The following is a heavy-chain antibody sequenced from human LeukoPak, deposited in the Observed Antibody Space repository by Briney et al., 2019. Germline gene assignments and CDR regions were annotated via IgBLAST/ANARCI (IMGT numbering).Heavy chain of an antibody. CDR1: GYTFTNYF. D-gene: IGHD6-13*01. Sequence: ASVKVSCKASGYTFTNYFMHWVRQAPGQGLEWMGIINPITGTTTYAQKFQGRVTMTRDTSTGTVYMELSSLRSEDTAVYYCAREERLIAATGRGAFDYWGQGTLVTVS. CDR2: INPITGTT. V-gene: IGHV1-46*01. CDR3: AREERLIAATGRGAFDY. J-gene: IGHJ4*02.